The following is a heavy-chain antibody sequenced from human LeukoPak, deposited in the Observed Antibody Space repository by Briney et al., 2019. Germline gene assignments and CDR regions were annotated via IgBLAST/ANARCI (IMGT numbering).Heavy chain of an antibody. Sequence: GGSLRLSCAASGFSFSSYTMSWVRQTPGQGLEWLSSVSVTGATYNGDSAKGRFTISRDNSKNTMYLQMNSLRAEDTAVYYCAKDPLASTTGNYYMDVWGKGTTVIVSS. CDR1: GFSFSSYT. D-gene: IGHD1-1*01. V-gene: IGHV3-23*01. CDR2: VSVTGAT. J-gene: IGHJ6*03. CDR3: AKDPLASTTGNYYMDV.